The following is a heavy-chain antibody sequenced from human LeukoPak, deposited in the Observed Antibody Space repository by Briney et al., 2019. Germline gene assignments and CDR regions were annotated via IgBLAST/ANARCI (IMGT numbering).Heavy chain of an antibody. J-gene: IGHJ4*02. CDR3: ATDIAAAASGY. CDR1: GGSFSGYY. D-gene: IGHD6-13*01. Sequence: PTETLSLTCAVYGGSFSGYYWSWIRQPPGKGLEWIGEINHSGSTNYNPSLKSRVTISVDTSKNQFSLKLSSVTAADTAVYYCATDIAAAASGYWGQGTLVTVSS. CDR2: INHSGST. V-gene: IGHV4-34*01.